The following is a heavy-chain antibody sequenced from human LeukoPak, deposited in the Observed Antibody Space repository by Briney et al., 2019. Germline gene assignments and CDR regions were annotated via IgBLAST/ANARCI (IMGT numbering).Heavy chain of an antibody. CDR2: IIPLFGTA. Sequence: SVKVSCKASGGTFINYAFNWVRQAPGQGLEWMGGIIPLFGTANYAQKFQGRVTITADESTSTAYMELRNLRSEDTAVYYCARDSYYDYVWGIKRAFDIWGQGTMVTVSS. V-gene: IGHV1-69*13. CDR3: ARDSYYDYVWGIKRAFDI. J-gene: IGHJ3*02. CDR1: GGTFINYA. D-gene: IGHD3-16*01.